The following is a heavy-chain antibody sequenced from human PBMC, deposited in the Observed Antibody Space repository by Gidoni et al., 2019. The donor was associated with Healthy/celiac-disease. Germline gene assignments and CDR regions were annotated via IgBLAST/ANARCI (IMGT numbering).Heavy chain of an antibody. Sequence: VQLQQWGAGLLKPSETLSLTCAVYGGSFSGYYWSWIRQPPGKGLEWIGEINHRGSTNYNPSLKSRATISVDTSKNQFSLKLSSVTAADTAVYYCARGWGGSYYRNDYWGQGTLVTVSS. CDR3: ARGWGGSYYRNDY. CDR1: GGSFSGYY. D-gene: IGHD1-26*01. V-gene: IGHV4-34*01. CDR2: INHRGST. J-gene: IGHJ4*02.